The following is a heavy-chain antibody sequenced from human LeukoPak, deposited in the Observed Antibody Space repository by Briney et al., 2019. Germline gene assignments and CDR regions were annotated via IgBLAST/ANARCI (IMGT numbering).Heavy chain of an antibody. Sequence: SSETLSLTCAVSGDSISSYYWSWIRQPAGKGLEWIGRIYTSGTTNYNPSLKSRVTMSVDTSKNQFSLNLNSVTAADTAVYYCARTSPRAATFDYWGQGTLVTVSS. CDR2: IYTSGTT. J-gene: IGHJ4*02. V-gene: IGHV4-4*07. D-gene: IGHD2-15*01. CDR1: GDSISSYY. CDR3: ARTSPRAATFDY.